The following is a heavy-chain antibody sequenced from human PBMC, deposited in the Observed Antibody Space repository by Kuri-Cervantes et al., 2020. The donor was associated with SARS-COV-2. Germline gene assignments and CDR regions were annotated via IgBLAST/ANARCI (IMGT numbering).Heavy chain of an antibody. J-gene: IGHJ5*02. Sequence: SETLSLTCTVSGGSISSHYWSWIRQPPGKGLEWIGYIYYSGSTNYNPSLKSRVTISVDTSKNQFSLKLSSVTAADTAVYYCAREIVGATMVGNWFDPWGQGTLVTVSS. V-gene: IGHV4-59*11. CDR1: GGSISSHY. D-gene: IGHD1-26*01. CDR2: IYYSGST. CDR3: AREIVGATMVGNWFDP.